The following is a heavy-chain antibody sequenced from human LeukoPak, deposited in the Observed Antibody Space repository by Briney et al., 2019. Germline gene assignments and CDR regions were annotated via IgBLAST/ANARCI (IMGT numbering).Heavy chain of an antibody. CDR1: GYTFTSYY. CDR2: INPSGGST. V-gene: IGHV1-46*01. D-gene: IGHD6-19*01. Sequence: ASVKVSCKASGYTFTSYYMHWVRQAPGQGLEWMGIINPSGGSTSYAQKFQGRVTMTRDTSTSTVYMELSSLRSEDTAVYYCARGLEVSSGWRYNWSDPWGQGTLVTVSS. CDR3: ARGLEVSSGWRYNWSDP. J-gene: IGHJ5*02.